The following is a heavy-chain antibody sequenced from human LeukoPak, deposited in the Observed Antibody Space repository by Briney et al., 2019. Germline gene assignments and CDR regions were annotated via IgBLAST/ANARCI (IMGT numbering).Heavy chain of an antibody. Sequence: GGSLRLSCAASGFTFSGFWMSWVRQAPGKGLQWVANIKKDGSEKYYVDSVKGRFTISRDNAKNSVYLQMNSLRAEDTAVYYCAGGSGWLIDYWGQGTLVTVSS. D-gene: IGHD6-19*01. CDR2: IKKDGSEK. V-gene: IGHV3-7*04. CDR3: AGGSGWLIDY. CDR1: GFTFSGFW. J-gene: IGHJ4*02.